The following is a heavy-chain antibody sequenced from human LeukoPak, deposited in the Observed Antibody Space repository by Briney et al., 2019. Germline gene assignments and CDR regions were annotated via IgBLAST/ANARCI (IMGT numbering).Heavy chain of an antibody. J-gene: IGHJ6*02. CDR1: GFTFSSYW. Sequence: GGSLRLSCAASGFTFSSYWMSWVRQAPGKGLEWVANIKQDGSEKYYVASVKGRFTISRDNAKNSLYLQMNSLRAEDTAVYYGAREGGFHIWFGELSVAGGYYYGMDVWGQGTTVTVSS. CDR2: IKQDGSEK. V-gene: IGHV3-7*03. CDR3: AREGGFHIWFGELSVAGGYYYGMDV. D-gene: IGHD3-10*01.